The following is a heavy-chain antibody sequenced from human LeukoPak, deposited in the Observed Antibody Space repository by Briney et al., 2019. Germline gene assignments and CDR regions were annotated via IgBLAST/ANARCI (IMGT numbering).Heavy chain of an antibody. J-gene: IGHJ6*02. CDR3: ARGQVGYCSGGSCYSPYYYYYGMDV. CDR1: GFTFSSYW. Sequence: QSGGSLRLSCAASGFTFSSYWMSWVRQAPGKGLEWVANIKQDGSEKYYVDSVKGRFTISRDNAKNSLYLQMNSLRAEDTAVYYCARGQVGYCSGGSCYSPYYYYYGMDVWGQGTTVTVSS. D-gene: IGHD2-15*01. CDR2: IKQDGSEK. V-gene: IGHV3-7*01.